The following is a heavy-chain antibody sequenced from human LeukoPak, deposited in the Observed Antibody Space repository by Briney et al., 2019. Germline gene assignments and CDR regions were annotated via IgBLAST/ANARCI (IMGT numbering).Heavy chain of an antibody. CDR3: ARGKSRGSHIDY. V-gene: IGHV1-69*06. Sequence: SVKVSCKASGGTFSSYAISWVRQAPGQGLEWMGGIIPIFGTANYAQKFQGRVTITADISTRTAYMELSSLRSEDTAMYYCARGKSRGSHIDYWGQGTLVTVSS. J-gene: IGHJ4*02. CDR1: GGTFSSYA. D-gene: IGHD1-26*01. CDR2: IIPIFGTA.